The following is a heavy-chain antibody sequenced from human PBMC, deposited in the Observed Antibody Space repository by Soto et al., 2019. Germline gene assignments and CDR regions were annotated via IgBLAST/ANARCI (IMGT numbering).Heavy chain of an antibody. V-gene: IGHV4-39*01. D-gene: IGHD3-10*01. Sequence: PSETLSLTCTVSGGSLTSNSYYWGWIRQPPGKGLEWIGSFYYSQSTYFNPSLKSRVTISVETSKNQYSLKLSAVTAADTAVYYCARGSGIGGVFDYWGQGTLVTVSS. CDR2: FYYSQST. CDR3: ARGSGIGGVFDY. J-gene: IGHJ4*02. CDR1: GGSLTSNSYY.